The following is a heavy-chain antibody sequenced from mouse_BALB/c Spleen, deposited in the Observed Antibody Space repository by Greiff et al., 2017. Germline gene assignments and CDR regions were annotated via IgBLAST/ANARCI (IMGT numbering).Heavy chain of an antibody. CDR1: GFTFSDYY. Sequence: DVKLVESGGGLVKPGGSLKLSCAASGFTFSDYYMYWVRQTPEKRLEWVATISDGGSYTYYPDSVKGRFTISRDNAKNNLYLQMSSLKSEDTAMYYCARGWDYAMDYWGQGTSVTVSS. D-gene: IGHD1-1*02. CDR2: ISDGGSYT. J-gene: IGHJ4*01. CDR3: ARGWDYAMDY. V-gene: IGHV5-4*02.